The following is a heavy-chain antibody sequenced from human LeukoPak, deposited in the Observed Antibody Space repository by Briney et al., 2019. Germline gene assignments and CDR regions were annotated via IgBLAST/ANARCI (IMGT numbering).Heavy chain of an antibody. Sequence: SETLSITCTVSGGSISRYYWSWIRQPPGKGLEWVGYIYYSGSTNYNPSLKGRVTISVDTSKNQFSLKLSSVTAADPPVYYCARDSYYDSSGYYGNAFDIWGQGTMVTVSS. CDR3: ARDSYYDSSGYYGNAFDI. V-gene: IGHV4-59*01. CDR1: GGSISRYY. D-gene: IGHD3-22*01. J-gene: IGHJ3*02. CDR2: IYYSGST.